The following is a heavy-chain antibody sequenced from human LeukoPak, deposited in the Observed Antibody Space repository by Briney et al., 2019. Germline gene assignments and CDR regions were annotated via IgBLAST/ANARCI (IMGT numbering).Heavy chain of an antibody. J-gene: IGHJ5*02. D-gene: IGHD5-18*01. CDR1: GFTFSSYS. CDR2: ITSSSSAI. CDR3: ARDAFGYGDRGFDP. Sequence: GGSLRLSCAASGFTFSSYSMNWVRQAPGKGLEWVSYITSSSSAIYYADSVKGRFTVSRDNGKNSLYLQMNSLRDEDTAVYYCARDAFGYGDRGFDPWGQGTLVTVSS. V-gene: IGHV3-48*02.